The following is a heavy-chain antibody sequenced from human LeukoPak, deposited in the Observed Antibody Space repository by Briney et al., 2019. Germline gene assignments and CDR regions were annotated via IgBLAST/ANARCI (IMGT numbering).Heavy chain of an antibody. Sequence: SQTLSLTFAISVCSVPHKSSPGHCMTQSPSGAREWLGRTYYRSKWYHDYPVLVKGPIDINPETCKNQFSPQLTSVTPEDPAVYYCARAKGRSPLFDYWGQGTLVTV. J-gene: IGHJ4*02. D-gene: IGHD6-13*01. CDR2: TYYRSKWYH. CDR3: ARAKGRSPLFDY. CDR1: VCSVPHKSSP. V-gene: IGHV6-1*01.